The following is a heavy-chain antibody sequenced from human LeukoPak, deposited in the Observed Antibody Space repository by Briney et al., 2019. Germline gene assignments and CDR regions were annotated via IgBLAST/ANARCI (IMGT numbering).Heavy chain of an antibody. V-gene: IGHV3-23*01. CDR3: AKGSGAARPYYLDY. D-gene: IGHD6-6*01. CDR1: GFTFSSYA. CDR2: ISGSGGST. J-gene: IGHJ4*02. Sequence: GGSLRLSCAASGFTFSSYAMSWVRQAPGKGLEWVSAISGSGGSTYYADSVKGRFTISRDSSKSTLYLQMTSLTAEDTAVYYCAKGSGAARPYYLDYWGRGTLVTVSS.